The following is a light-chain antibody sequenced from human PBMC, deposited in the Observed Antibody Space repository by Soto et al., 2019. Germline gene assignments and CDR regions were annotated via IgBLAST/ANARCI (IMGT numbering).Light chain of an antibody. Sequence: DIQMTQSPSTVSASVGDRVTITCRASHSISSWLAWYQQKSGKAPKLLIQKAFSLESGVPSRFSGSGSGTEFTLAITSLQPDDFATYYSQQYSIFSLSVGRGTKVEIK. CDR2: KAF. CDR1: HSISSW. V-gene: IGKV1-5*03. CDR3: QQYSIFSLS. J-gene: IGKJ4*01.